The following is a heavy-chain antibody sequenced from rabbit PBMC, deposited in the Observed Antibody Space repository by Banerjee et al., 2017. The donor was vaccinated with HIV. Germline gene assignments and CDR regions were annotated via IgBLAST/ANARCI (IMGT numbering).Heavy chain of an antibody. CDR3: ARDLAGVIGWNFNL. J-gene: IGHJ4*01. CDR2: IGSDGGNT. CDR1: GFSLSSYW. D-gene: IGHD4-1*01. Sequence: QSLEESGGDLVKPGASLTLTCTASGFSLSSYWMSWVRQAPGKGLEWIGYIGSDGGNTFYASWAKGRFTISKTSSTTVTLQMTSLTAADTATYFCARDLAGVIGWNFNLWGPGTLVTVS. V-gene: IGHV1S40*01.